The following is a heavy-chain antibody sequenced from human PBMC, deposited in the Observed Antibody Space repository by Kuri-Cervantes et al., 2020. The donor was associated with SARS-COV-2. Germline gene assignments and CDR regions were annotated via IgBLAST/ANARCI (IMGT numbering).Heavy chain of an antibody. J-gene: IGHJ3*02. CDR1: GFLFSASA. Sequence: GGSLRLSCEVSGFLFSASAIHWVRQASGKGLEWVSAISGSGGSTYYADSVKGRFTISRDNSKNTLYLQMNSLRAEDTAVYYCAKDPAYNWNYQAHDAFDIWGQGTMVTVSS. CDR3: AKDPAYNWNYQAHDAFDI. V-gene: IGHV3-23*01. CDR2: ISGSGGST. D-gene: IGHD1-7*01.